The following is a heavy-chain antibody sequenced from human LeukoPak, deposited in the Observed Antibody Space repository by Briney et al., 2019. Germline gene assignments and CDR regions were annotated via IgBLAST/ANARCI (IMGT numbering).Heavy chain of an antibody. CDR2: ITSRGEST. V-gene: IGHV3-23*01. D-gene: IGHD3-22*01. CDR1: GFTFSSYA. Sequence: GGSLRPSCAASGFTFSSYAMSWVRQAPGKGLQWVSSITSRGESTWYVDSVKGRFTITRDNSENTLYLQMHSLRAEDTAVYYCARDRPNYYGSDGHYYRRDGDYWGRGTLVSVSS. CDR3: ARDRPNYYGSDGHYYRRDGDY. J-gene: IGHJ4*02.